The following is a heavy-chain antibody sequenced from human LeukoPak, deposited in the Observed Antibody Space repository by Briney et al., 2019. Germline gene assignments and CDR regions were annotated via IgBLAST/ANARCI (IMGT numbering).Heavy chain of an antibody. Sequence: GGSLRLSCTTAGPTVINFATGWVRQAPGKGLEWVTSISVSDSTTYYAGSVKGRFTISRDNSKNTLYLQMNSLRAEDTAVYYWAKDHGFYSSGWNPLFDFWGQGTLVTVS. J-gene: IGHJ4*02. CDR3: AKDHGFYSSGWNPLFDF. V-gene: IGHV3-23*01. CDR1: GPTVINFA. D-gene: IGHD6-19*01. CDR2: ISVSDSTT.